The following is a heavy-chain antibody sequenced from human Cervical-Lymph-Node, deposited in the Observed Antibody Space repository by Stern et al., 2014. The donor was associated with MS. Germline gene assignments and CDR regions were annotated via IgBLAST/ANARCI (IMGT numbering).Heavy chain of an antibody. CDR2: ISPKNGDT. CDR3: AENMDV. J-gene: IGHJ6*02. V-gene: IGHV1-2*02. Sequence: QVQLVQSGAEVKKPGASVQVSCKPSGFTFTNYYIHWLRQAPGQWPEWMGRISPKNGDTNYAPKFQGRVTMTRDTSVSLVSLEVTRLRFDDTAIYYCAENMDVCGQGTTVTVSS. CDR1: GFTFTNYY.